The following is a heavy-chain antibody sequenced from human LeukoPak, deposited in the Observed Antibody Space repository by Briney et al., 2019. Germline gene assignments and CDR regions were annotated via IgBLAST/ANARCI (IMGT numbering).Heavy chain of an antibody. V-gene: IGHV3-43*02. CDR2: ISGDGGST. CDR1: GFTFDDYA. Sequence: PGGSLRLSCAASGFTFDDYAMHWVRQAPGKGLEWVSLISGDGGSTYYADSVKGRFTISRDYSKNSLYLQMNSLRTEDTALYYCAKDTGYYGSGSYLDFDYRGQGTLVTVSS. D-gene: IGHD3-10*01. CDR3: AKDTGYYGSGSYLDFDY. J-gene: IGHJ4*02.